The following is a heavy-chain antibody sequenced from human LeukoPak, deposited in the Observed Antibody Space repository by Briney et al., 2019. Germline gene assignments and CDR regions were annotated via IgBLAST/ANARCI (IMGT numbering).Heavy chain of an antibody. CDR2: INPNSGGT. D-gene: IGHD2-2*01. V-gene: IGHV1-2*02. Sequence: GASVKVSCKASGYTFTGYYMHWVRQAPGQGLEWMGWINPNSGGTNYAQKFQGRVTITADKSTSTAYMELSSLRSEDTAVYYCARESCISTTCLNWFDPWGQGTLVTVSS. J-gene: IGHJ5*02. CDR1: GYTFTGYY. CDR3: ARESCISTTCLNWFDP.